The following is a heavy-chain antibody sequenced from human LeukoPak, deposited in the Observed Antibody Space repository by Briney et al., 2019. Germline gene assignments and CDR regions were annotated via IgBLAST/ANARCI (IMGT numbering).Heavy chain of an antibody. CDR1: GLTFSSDD. D-gene: IGHD1-26*01. Sequence: GGSLRLSCAAPGLTFSSDDMSSGRQAPGSGLGWVSAITWCGGSSYYADSVKGRLTISRDNSKNTLYLQMNSLRAEDTAVYYCAKGNWGERLDWYFDLWGRGTLVTVSS. CDR3: AKGNWGERLDWYFDL. V-gene: IGHV3-23*01. J-gene: IGHJ2*01. CDR2: ITWCGGSS.